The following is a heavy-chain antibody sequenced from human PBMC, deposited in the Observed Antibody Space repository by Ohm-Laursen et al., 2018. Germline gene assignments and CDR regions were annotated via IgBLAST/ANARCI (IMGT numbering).Heavy chain of an antibody. CDR3: ARCKQPRDYYGMDV. CDR2: IKVDGSEK. J-gene: IGHJ6*02. Sequence: SLRLSCAASGFTFSSYSMDWVRQAPGKGLEWVARIKVDGSEKYYVDSVKGRFTISRDDAKNSLYLQMNSLRAEDTAVYYCARCKQPRDYYGMDVWGQGTTVTVSS. D-gene: IGHD6-13*01. CDR1: GFTFSSYS. V-gene: IGHV3-7*03.